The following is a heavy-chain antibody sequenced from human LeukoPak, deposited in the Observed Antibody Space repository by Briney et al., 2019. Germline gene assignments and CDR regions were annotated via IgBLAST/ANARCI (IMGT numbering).Heavy chain of an antibody. J-gene: IGHJ4*02. CDR3: ARLRRYYDYVWGSYRTLKFDY. V-gene: IGHV4-34*01. CDR2: INHSGST. D-gene: IGHD3-16*01. Sequence: GSLRLSCAASGFTVSTKYMSWIRQPPGKGLEWIGEINHSGSTNYNPSLKSRVTISVDTSKNQFSLKLSSVTAADTAVYYCARLRRYYDYVWGSYRTLKFDYWGQGTLVTVSS. CDR1: GFTVSTKY.